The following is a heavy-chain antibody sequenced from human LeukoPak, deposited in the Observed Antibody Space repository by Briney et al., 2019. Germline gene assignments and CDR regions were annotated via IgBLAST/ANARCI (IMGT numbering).Heavy chain of an antibody. V-gene: IGHV3-23*01. CDR2: ISGSGGST. D-gene: IGHD1-26*01. J-gene: IGHJ4*02. CDR1: GFTFSSYA. CDR3: AKDRAGWELPGPFDY. Sequence: GGSLRLSCAASGFTFSSYAMSWVRQAPGKGLEWVSAISGSGGSTYYADSVKGRFTIFRDNSKNTLYLQMNSLRAEDTAVYYCAKDRAGWELPGPFDYWGQGTLVTVSS.